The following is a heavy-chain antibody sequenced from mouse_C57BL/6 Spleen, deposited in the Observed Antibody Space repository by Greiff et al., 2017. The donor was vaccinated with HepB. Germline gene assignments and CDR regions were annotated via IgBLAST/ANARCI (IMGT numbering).Heavy chain of an antibody. Sequence: VQLQQSGAELVRPGASVTLSCKASGYTFTDYEMHWVKQTPVHGLEWIGAIDPETGGTAYNQKFKGKAILTADKSSSTAYMELRSLTSEDSAVYYCTRRGYYGSSYVFDYWGQGTTLTVSS. CDR2: IDPETGGT. CDR3: TRRGYYGSSYVFDY. V-gene: IGHV1-15*01. CDR1: GYTFTDYE. D-gene: IGHD1-1*01. J-gene: IGHJ2*01.